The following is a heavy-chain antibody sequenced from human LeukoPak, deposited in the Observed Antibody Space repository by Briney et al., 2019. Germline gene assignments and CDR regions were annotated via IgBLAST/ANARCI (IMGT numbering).Heavy chain of an antibody. CDR2: MNPNSGNT. Sequence: GASVKVSCKASGYTFTSYDINWVRQATGQGLEWMGWMNPNSGNTGYAQKFQGRVTMTRNTSISTAYMELSSLRSDDTAVYYCARDLEQLWFTRLHYFDYWGQGTLVTVSS. CDR1: GYTFTSYD. D-gene: IGHD5-18*01. V-gene: IGHV1-8*01. J-gene: IGHJ4*02. CDR3: ARDLEQLWFTRLHYFDY.